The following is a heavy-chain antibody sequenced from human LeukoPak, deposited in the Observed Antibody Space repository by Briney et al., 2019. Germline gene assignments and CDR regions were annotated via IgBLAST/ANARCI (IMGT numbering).Heavy chain of an antibody. D-gene: IGHD1-14*01. J-gene: IGHJ4*02. V-gene: IGHV4-61*02. Sequence: SETLSLTCTVSGGSISSGSYYWSWIRQPAGKGLEWIGRIYASGSTNYNPSLKSRVTISVDTSKNQFSLKLSSVTAADTAVYYCASHRNGDYVDFWGQGTLVTVSS. CDR2: IYASGST. CDR1: GGSISSGSYY. CDR3: ASHRNGDYVDF.